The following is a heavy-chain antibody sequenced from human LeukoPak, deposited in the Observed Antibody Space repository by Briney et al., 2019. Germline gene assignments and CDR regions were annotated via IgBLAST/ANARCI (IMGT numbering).Heavy chain of an antibody. D-gene: IGHD2-15*01. CDR3: ARRAGSYSHPYDY. CDR1: GFTFSSYA. CDR2: ISYDGSNK. Sequence: GGSLRLSCAASGFTFSSYAMHWVRQAPGKGLEWVAVISYDGSNKYYADSVRGRFTISRDNSKNTLYLQMNSLRAEDTAVYYCARRAGSYSHPYDYRGQGTLVTVSS. V-gene: IGHV3-30*14. J-gene: IGHJ4*02.